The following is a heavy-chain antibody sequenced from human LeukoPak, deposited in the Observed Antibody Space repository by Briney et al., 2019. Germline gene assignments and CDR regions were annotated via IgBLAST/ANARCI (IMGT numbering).Heavy chain of an antibody. CDR3: AKGNYGDYDSGDY. CDR2: ISGSGGST. CDR1: GFTFSSYA. Sequence: GGSLRLSCAGSGFTFSSYAMSWVRQAPGKGLEWVSGISGSGGSTYYADSVKGRFTISRDNSKNTLYLQMNSLRAEDTAVYYCAKGNYGDYDSGDYWGQGTLVTVSS. V-gene: IGHV3-23*01. J-gene: IGHJ4*02. D-gene: IGHD4-17*01.